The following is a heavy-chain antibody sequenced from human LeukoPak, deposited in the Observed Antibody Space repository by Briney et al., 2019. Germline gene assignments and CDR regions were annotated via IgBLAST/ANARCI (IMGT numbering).Heavy chain of an antibody. CDR2: ISAYNGNT. CDR3: ASARSPSSSVDY. V-gene: IGHV1-18*01. Sequence: ASVKVSCKASGYTFTSHGISWVRQAPGQGLEWMGWISAYNGNTNYAQKLQGRVTMTTDTSTSTAYMELRSLRSDDTAVYYCASARSPSSSVDYWGQGTLVTVSS. D-gene: IGHD6-6*01. J-gene: IGHJ4*02. CDR1: GYTFTSHG.